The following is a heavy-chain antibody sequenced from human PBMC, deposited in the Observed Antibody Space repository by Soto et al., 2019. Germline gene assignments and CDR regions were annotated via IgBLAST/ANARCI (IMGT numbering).Heavy chain of an antibody. J-gene: IGHJ4*02. CDR1: GYTFTGYY. V-gene: IGHV1-2*04. D-gene: IGHD5-18*01. Sequence: ASVTVSCKTSGYTFTGYYMHWVRQAPGQGLEWMGWINPNSGGTNYAQKFQGWVTMTRDTSISTAYMELSRLRSDDTAVYYCASVDTAMVIDYWGQGTLVTVSS. CDR3: ASVDTAMVIDY. CDR2: INPNSGGT.